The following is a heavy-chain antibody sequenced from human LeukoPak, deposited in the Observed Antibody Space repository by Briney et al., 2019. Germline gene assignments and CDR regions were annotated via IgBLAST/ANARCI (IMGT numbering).Heavy chain of an antibody. J-gene: IGHJ4*02. CDR1: GYSISSGYY. D-gene: IGHD5-18*01. CDR3: ARENGYRYDY. CDR2: IYYSGST. V-gene: IGHV4-61*01. Sequence: SETLSLTCTVSGYSISSGYYWGWIRQPPGKGLEWIGSIYYSGSTNYNPSLKSRVTISVDTSKNQFSLKLSSVTAADTALYYCARENGYRYDYWGQGTLVTVSS.